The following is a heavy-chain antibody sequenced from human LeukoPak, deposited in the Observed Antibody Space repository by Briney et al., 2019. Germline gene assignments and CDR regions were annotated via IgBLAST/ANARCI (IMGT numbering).Heavy chain of an antibody. V-gene: IGHV4-39*07. CDR2: IYYSGTT. CDR1: GGSISSSSYY. D-gene: IGHD2-2*01. J-gene: IGHJ4*02. CDR3: AKGYCRGNSCYDDRGAFDY. Sequence: SETLSLTCTVSGGSISSSSYYWGWIRQPPGKGLEWIGSIYYSGTTYYNPSLKSRVTISVDTSRNQFSLKLSSVTAADTAVYYCAKGYCRGNSCYDDRGAFDYWGQGTLVTVSS.